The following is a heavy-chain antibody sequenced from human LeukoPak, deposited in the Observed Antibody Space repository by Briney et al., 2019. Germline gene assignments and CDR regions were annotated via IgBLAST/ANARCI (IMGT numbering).Heavy chain of an antibody. Sequence: PSETLSLTCAVYGGSFSGYYWSWIRQPPGKGLEWIGEINHSGSTNYNPSLKSRVTISVDTSKNQFSLKLSSVTAADTAVYYCARTMIVVSARKGPSDYWGQGTLVTVSS. J-gene: IGHJ4*02. D-gene: IGHD3-22*01. CDR2: INHSGST. V-gene: IGHV4-34*01. CDR1: GGSFSGYY. CDR3: ARTMIVVSARKGPSDY.